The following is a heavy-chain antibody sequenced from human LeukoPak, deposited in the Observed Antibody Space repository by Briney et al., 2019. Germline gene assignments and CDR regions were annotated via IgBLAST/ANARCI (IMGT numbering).Heavy chain of an antibody. V-gene: IGHV3-23*01. CDR1: GFTFSNYA. D-gene: IGHD2-21*02. Sequence: GGSLRLSCAASGFTFSNYAMSWVRQAPGKGLEWVSAISKTGDATWYPDSVKGRFTVSRDKSKNILYLQMNSLRAEDTALYYCARDRDFPRDQLDYWGQGTLVTVSS. CDR3: ARDRDFPRDQLDY. J-gene: IGHJ4*02. CDR2: ISKTGDAT.